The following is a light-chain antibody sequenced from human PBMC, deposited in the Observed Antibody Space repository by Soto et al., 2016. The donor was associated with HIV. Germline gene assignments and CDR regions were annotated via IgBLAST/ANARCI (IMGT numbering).Light chain of an antibody. Sequence: DIQMTQFPSTLSASIGDRVTITCRASQSVSVWLAWYQQKPGKAPNLLIFKTSTLEVGVPSRFSGSGSGTDFTLTLSSVQPDDVGTYYCQQYNTVPWTSGQGT. J-gene: IGKJ1*01. V-gene: IGKV1-5*03. CDR3: QQYNTVPWT. CDR1: QSVSVW. CDR2: KTS.